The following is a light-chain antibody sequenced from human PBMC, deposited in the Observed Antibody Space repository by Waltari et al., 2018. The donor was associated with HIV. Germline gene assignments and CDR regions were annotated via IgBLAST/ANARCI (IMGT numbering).Light chain of an antibody. J-gene: IGKJ3*01. CDR1: QSVTSSY. Sequence: EIVLTQSPGTLSLSSGERATLSCRASQSVTSSYLAWYQQKPGQAPRLLIYDASSRATGIPARFSGSGSGTDFTLTISSLEPEDFAVYYCQQRDNWPPIFTFGPGTKVDIK. CDR3: QQRDNWPPIFT. CDR2: DAS. V-gene: IGKV3D-20*02.